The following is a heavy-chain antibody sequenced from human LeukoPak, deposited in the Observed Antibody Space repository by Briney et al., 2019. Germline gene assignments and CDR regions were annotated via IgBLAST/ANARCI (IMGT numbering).Heavy chain of an antibody. CDR3: ARGYYGSGDY. CDR1: GFTFSSYW. D-gene: IGHD3-10*01. J-gene: IGHJ4*02. CDR2: LNSDGSST. Sequence: GGSLRLSCAASGFTFSSYWMHWVRQAPGKGLVWVSRLNSDGSSTNYADSVKGRFTISRDNARNTLYLQMNSLRAEDTAVYYCARGYYGSGDYWGQGTLVTASS. V-gene: IGHV3-74*01.